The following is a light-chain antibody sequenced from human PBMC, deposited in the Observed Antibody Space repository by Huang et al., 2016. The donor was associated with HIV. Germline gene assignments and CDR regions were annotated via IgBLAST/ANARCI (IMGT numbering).Light chain of an antibody. CDR3: MQALQTPRT. V-gene: IGKV2-28*01. CDR1: QSLLPSTGYTY. CDR2: LAS. Sequence: DIVMTQSPLSLPVTPGEPASISCRSSQSLLPSTGYTYLDWYLQKPGQSPQLLIYLASTRASGVPVRFRGSGATTNFTLKISRVEAEDVGLFYCMQALQTPRTFGRGTKVEIK. J-gene: IGKJ4*02.